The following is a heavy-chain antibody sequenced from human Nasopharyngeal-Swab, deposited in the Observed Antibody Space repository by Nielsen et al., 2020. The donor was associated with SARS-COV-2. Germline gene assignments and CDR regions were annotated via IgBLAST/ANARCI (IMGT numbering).Heavy chain of an antibody. J-gene: IGHJ6*02. CDR2: MSYDGRNK. CDR3: ARDHTLTSGMDV. V-gene: IGHV3-30*04. Sequence: WIRQPPGKGLEWVTVMSYDGRNKYYADSVRGRFTIPRDNSKNTLYLEMNSLRPEDTAVYYCARDHTLTSGMDVWGQGTTVTVSS.